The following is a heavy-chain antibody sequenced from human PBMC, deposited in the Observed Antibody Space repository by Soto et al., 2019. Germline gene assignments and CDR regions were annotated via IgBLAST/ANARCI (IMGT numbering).Heavy chain of an antibody. CDR2: IYYSGST. Sequence: SETLSLTCTVSGGSISSYYWSWIRQPPGKGLEWIGYIYYSGSTNYNPSLKSRVTISVDTSKNQFSLKLSSVTAADTAVYYCARTESGYSYGFADVWGQGTTITVSS. D-gene: IGHD5-18*01. J-gene: IGHJ6*02. CDR1: GGSISSYY. V-gene: IGHV4-59*08. CDR3: ARTESGYSYGFADV.